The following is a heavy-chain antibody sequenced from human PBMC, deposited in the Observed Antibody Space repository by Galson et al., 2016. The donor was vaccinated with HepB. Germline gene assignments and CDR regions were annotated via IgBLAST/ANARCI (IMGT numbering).Heavy chain of an antibody. CDR1: GFTFSTYA. V-gene: IGHV3-23*03. J-gene: IGHJ4*02. CDR3: ATLNPLVRSFDY. Sequence: SLRLSCAASGFTFSTYAMNWVRQTPGKGLEWVSVIYSGGSTDYADSVKGRFTISRDNSKNTLFLQMNSLRAEDTAVYYCATLNPLVRSFDYWGQGTLVTVSS. D-gene: IGHD3-10*01. CDR2: IYSGGST.